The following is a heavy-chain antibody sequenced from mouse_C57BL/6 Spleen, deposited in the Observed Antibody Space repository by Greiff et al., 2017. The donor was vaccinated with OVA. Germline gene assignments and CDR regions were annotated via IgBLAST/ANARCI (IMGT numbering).Heavy chain of an antibody. D-gene: IGHD2-5*01. J-gene: IGHJ4*01. CDR3: ARGAYYSNYEAMDY. V-gene: IGHV1-12*01. CDR2: IYPGNGDP. CDR1: GYTFTSYN. Sequence: VQLQQSGAELVRPGASVKMSCKASGYTFTSYNMHWVKQTTRQGLEWIGAIYPGNGDPSYNQKFTGKATLTVDKSSSTAYMQLSSLTSEDSAVYFCARGAYYSNYEAMDYWGQGTSVTVSS.